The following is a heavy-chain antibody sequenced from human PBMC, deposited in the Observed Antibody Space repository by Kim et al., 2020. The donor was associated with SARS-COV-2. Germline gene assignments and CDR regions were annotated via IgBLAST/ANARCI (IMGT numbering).Heavy chain of an antibody. CDR1: GFTFSSYA. V-gene: IGHV3-23*01. CDR3: AKDKRGGKTDRYYYGMDV. CDR2: ISGSGGST. J-gene: IGHJ6*02. Sequence: GGSLRLSCAASGFTFSSYAMSWVRQAPGKGLEWVSAISGSGGSTYYADSVKGRFTISRDNSKNTLYLQMNSLRAEDTAVYYCAKDKRGGKTDRYYYGMDVWGQGTTVTVSS. D-gene: IGHD2-15*01.